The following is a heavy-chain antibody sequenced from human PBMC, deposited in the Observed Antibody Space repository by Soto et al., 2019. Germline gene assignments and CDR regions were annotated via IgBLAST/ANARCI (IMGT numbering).Heavy chain of an antibody. Sequence: QVQLQESGPGLVKPSQTLSLTCTVSGGSISSGGYYWGWIRQHPGKGLEWVGYFYYSGSTYCNPSRKRRVTIAVDTSKNQFSLKLSSVTAADTAVYYCAIRIGYCSGGSCSPFDYWGQGTLVTVSS. V-gene: IGHV4-31*03. CDR2: FYYSGST. CDR3: AIRIGYCSGGSCSPFDY. D-gene: IGHD2-15*01. CDR1: GGSISSGGYY. J-gene: IGHJ4*02.